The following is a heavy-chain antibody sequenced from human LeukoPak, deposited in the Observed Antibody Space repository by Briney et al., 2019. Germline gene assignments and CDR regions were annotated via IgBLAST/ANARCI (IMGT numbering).Heavy chain of an antibody. CDR3: ARGHIVVVTAASACFDY. J-gene: IGHJ4*02. CDR1: GGSFSGYY. CDR2: INHGGST. D-gene: IGHD2-21*02. Sequence: SETLSLNCAVYGGSFSGYYWRWIRQPPGKGLEWIGEINHGGSTNYNPSLKSRVTISVDTSKNQFSLKLSSVTAADTAVYYCARGHIVVVTAASACFDYWGQGTLVTVSS. V-gene: IGHV4-34*01.